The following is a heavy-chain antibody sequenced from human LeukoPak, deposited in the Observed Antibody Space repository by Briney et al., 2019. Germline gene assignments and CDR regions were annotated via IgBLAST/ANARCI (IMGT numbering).Heavy chain of an antibody. CDR3: ARGLSTRLRFLEWSQAYYYYYGMDV. Sequence: SETLSLTCAVYGVSFSGYYWSWIRQPPGKGLEWTGEINHSGSTNYNPSLKSRVTISVDTSKNQFSLKLSSVTAADTAVYYCARGLSTRLRFLEWSQAYYYYYGMDVWGQGTTVTVSS. CDR2: INHSGST. J-gene: IGHJ6*02. CDR1: GVSFSGYY. V-gene: IGHV4-34*01. D-gene: IGHD3-3*01.